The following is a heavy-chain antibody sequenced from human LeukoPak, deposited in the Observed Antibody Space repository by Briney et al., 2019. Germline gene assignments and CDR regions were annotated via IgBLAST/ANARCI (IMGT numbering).Heavy chain of an antibody. CDR2: INPNSGGT. D-gene: IGHD3-9*01. V-gene: IGHV1-2*03. CDR3: ARDPGDYDILTGYPGPANWFDP. J-gene: IGHJ5*02. CDR1: GYTFTGYY. Sequence: LEASVKVSCKASGYTFTGYYMHWVRQAPGQGLEWMGWINPNSGGTNYAQKFQGRVTMTRDTSISTAYMELSRLRSDDTAVYYCARDPGDYDILTGYPGPANWFDPWGQGTLVTVSS.